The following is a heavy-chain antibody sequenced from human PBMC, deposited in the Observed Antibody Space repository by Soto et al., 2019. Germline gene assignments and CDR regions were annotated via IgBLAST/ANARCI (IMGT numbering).Heavy chain of an antibody. CDR2: IIPRLGIA. CDR1: GGTFSSYT. CDR3: AADINDDILTGDSPYYFDY. J-gene: IGHJ4*02. V-gene: IGHV1-69*02. Sequence: QVQLVPSGAGAKKHGTSVKVSCKASGGTFSSYTISWVRQAPGQGIEWMGRIIPRLGIANYAQKFQGRVTITADKSTSTAYMGLSSRRSEDTAVYYCAADINDDILTGDSPYYFDYWGQGTLVTVSS. D-gene: IGHD3-9*01.